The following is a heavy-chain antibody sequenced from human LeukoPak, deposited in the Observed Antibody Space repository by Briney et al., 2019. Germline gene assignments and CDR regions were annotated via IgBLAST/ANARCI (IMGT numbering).Heavy chain of an antibody. CDR3: ARDDCSGGSCYRT. CDR1: GYTFTVYY. D-gene: IGHD2-15*01. V-gene: IGHV1-2*02. Sequence: ASVKVSCKASGYTFTVYYIQWLRQAPGQGPEWMGWINPNSGGTKYAEKFQGRVTMTRDTSISTAYMEVGRLTSDDTAVYYCARDDCSGGSCYRTWGQGTLVTVSS. J-gene: IGHJ4*02. CDR2: INPNSGGT.